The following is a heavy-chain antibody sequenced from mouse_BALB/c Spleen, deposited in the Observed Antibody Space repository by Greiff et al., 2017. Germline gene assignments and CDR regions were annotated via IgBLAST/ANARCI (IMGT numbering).Heavy chain of an antibody. D-gene: IGHD2-14*01. J-gene: IGHJ3*01. CDR2: INSNGGST. Sequence: EVMLVESGGGLVQPGGSLKLSCAASGFTFSSYGMSWVRQTPDKRLELVATINSNGGSTYYPDSVKGRFTISRDNAKNTLYLQMSSLKSEDTAMYYCARDRGYSGFAYWGQGTLVTVSA. CDR1: GFTFSSYG. V-gene: IGHV5-6-3*01. CDR3: ARDRGYSGFAY.